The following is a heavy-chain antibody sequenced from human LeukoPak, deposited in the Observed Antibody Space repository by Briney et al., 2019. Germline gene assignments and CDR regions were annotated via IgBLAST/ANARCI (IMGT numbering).Heavy chain of an antibody. CDR3: ARTSYDYLWGTYRPIYFQH. J-gene: IGHJ1*01. D-gene: IGHD3-16*02. CDR2: ISAYSGNT. CDR1: GYTFTNYG. Sequence: VASVKVSCKASGYTFTNYGISWVRQAPGQGLERMGWISAYSGNTDYAQKLQGRVTMTTDTSTSTAYMELRSPRSDDTAVYYCARTSYDYLWGTYRPIYFQHWGQGTLVTVSS. V-gene: IGHV1-18*01.